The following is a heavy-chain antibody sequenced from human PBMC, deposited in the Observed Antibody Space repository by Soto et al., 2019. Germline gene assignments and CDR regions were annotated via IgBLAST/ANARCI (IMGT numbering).Heavy chain of an antibody. CDR1: GGSFSSLD. J-gene: IGHJ5*02. V-gene: IGHV4-59*11. Sequence: SETLSLTCAVHGGSFSSLDWSWIRQPPGKGLEWIGYIYYSGSTNYNPSLKSRVTISVDTSKNQFSLKLSPVTAADTAVYYCARATRTTVTTDTGWFDPWGQGTLVSVYS. CDR3: ARATRTTVTTDTGWFDP. D-gene: IGHD4-17*01. CDR2: IYYSGST.